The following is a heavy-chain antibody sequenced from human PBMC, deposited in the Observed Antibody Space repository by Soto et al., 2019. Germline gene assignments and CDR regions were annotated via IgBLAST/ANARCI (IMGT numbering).Heavy chain of an antibody. CDR3: ARDSPRRRGVLMGYAPAGYYYYGMDG. V-gene: IGHV3-53*01. CDR2: IYSGGST. D-gene: IGHD2-8*01. CDR1: GFTVSSNY. Sequence: PGGSLRLSCAASGFTVSSNYMSWVRQAPGKGLEWVSVIYSGGSTYYADSVKGRFTISRDNSKNTLYLQMNSLRAEDTAVYYCARDSPRRRGVLMGYAPAGYYYYGMDGWGQGTMDTGSS. J-gene: IGHJ6*02.